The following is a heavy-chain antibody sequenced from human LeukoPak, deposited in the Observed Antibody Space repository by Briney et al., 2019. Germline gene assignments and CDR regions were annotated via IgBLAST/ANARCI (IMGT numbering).Heavy chain of an antibody. CDR2: INHSGST. J-gene: IGHJ4*02. D-gene: IGHD4-17*01. CDR3: ARLGTVTPLPFDY. CDR1: GGPFSGYY. Sequence: LETLSLTCAVYGGPFSGYYWSWIRQPPGKGLEWIGEINHSGSTNYNPSLKSRVTISVDTSKNQFSLKLSSVTAADTAVYYCARLGTVTPLPFDYWGQGTLVTVSS. V-gene: IGHV4-34*01.